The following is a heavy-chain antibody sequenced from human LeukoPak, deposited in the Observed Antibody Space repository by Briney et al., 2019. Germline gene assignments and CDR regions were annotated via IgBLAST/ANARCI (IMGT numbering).Heavy chain of an antibody. J-gene: IGHJ4*02. CDR3: ARQYYYGSGRYPVDY. D-gene: IGHD3-10*01. Sequence: PSETLSLTCTVSGGSISSGSYYWSWIRQPAGKGLEWIGRIYTSGSTNYNPSLKSRVTISVDTSKNQFSLRLSSVTAADTAVYYCARQYYYGSGRYPVDYWGQGTLVTVSS. CDR2: IYTSGST. CDR1: GGSISSGSYY. V-gene: IGHV4-61*02.